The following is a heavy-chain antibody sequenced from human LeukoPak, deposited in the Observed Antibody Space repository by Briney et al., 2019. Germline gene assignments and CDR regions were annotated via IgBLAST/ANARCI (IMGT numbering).Heavy chain of an antibody. J-gene: IGHJ5*02. CDR1: GYTLTGLS. D-gene: IGHD4-17*01. CDR3: ATDLSPEMTTVTTSWFDP. V-gene: IGHV1-24*01. CDR2: FDPEDGET. Sequence: ASVKVSCXVSGYTLTGLSMHWVRQAPGKGLEWMAGFDPEDGETIYAQKFQGRVTMTEDTSTDTAYMELSSLRSEDTAVYYCATDLSPEMTTVTTSWFDPWGQGTLVTVSS.